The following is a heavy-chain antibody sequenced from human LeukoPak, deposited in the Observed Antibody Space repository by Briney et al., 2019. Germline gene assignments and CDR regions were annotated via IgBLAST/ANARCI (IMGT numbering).Heavy chain of an antibody. D-gene: IGHD3-16*01. CDR1: GGSFSGYY. CDR3: ARRGGKVP. Sequence: SETLSLTCAVYGGSFSGYYWSWIRQPPGKGLEWIGEINHSGSTNYNPSLKSRVTISVDTSKNQFSLKLSSVTAGDTAVYYCARRGGKVPWGQGTLVTVSS. CDR2: INHSGST. V-gene: IGHV4-34*01. J-gene: IGHJ5*02.